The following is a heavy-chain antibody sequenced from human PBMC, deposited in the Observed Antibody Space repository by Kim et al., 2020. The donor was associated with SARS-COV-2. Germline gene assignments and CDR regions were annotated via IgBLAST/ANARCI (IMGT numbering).Heavy chain of an antibody. CDR2: ISYDGRNT. CDR3: ARGNYYESLSLSDYYNG. V-gene: IGHV3-30-3*01. J-gene: IGHJ6*01. Sequence: GGSLRLSCAASGLSFESSAMNWVRQAPGKGLEWVAVISYDGRNTDYADSVTGRFTISRDNSKSTLYLQMNSLRVEDRAVYYCARGNYYESLSLSDYYNG. CDR1: GLSFESSA. D-gene: IGHD3-22*01.